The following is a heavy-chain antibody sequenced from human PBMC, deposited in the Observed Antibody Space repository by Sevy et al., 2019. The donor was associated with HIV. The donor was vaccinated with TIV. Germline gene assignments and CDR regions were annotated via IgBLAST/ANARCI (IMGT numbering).Heavy chain of an antibody. Sequence: ASVKVSCKASGGTFSSYAINWVRQATGQGLEWMGWMNPNSGNTGYAQKFQGRVTMTSNTSISTAYMELSSLRSEDTAVYYCARIDSSGYMGNFDYWGQGTLVTVSS. J-gene: IGHJ4*02. CDR2: MNPNSGNT. D-gene: IGHD3-22*01. V-gene: IGHV1-8*02. CDR1: GGTFSSYA. CDR3: ARIDSSGYMGNFDY.